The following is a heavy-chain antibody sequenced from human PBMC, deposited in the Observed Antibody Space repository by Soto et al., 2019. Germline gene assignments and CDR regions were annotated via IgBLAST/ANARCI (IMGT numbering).Heavy chain of an antibody. Sequence: QVQLVQSGAEVKKPGSSVKVSCKASGGTFSSYSINWVRQAPGQGLEWMGGTIPNFGTPNYAQKFQGRVTITADESTSTAYMELSSLRTEDTAVYYFSSSGAPDYWGQGTLVTVSS. J-gene: IGHJ4*02. CDR2: TIPNFGTP. D-gene: IGHD3-10*01. CDR1: GGTFSSYS. V-gene: IGHV1-69*01. CDR3: SSSGAPDY.